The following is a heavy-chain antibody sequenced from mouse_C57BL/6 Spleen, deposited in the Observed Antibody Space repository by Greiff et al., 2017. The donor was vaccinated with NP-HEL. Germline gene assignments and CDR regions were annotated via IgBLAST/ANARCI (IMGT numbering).Heavy chain of an antibody. CDR2: ISYDGSN. Sequence: EVKLMESGPGLVKPSQSLSLTCSVTGYSITSGYYWNWIRQFPGNKLEWMGYISYDGSNNYNPSLKNRISITRDTSKNQFFLKLNSVTTEDTATYYCARDSSKAWFAYWGQGTLVTVSA. CDR1: GYSITSGYY. J-gene: IGHJ3*01. CDR3: ARDSSKAWFAY. V-gene: IGHV3-6*01. D-gene: IGHD1-1*01.